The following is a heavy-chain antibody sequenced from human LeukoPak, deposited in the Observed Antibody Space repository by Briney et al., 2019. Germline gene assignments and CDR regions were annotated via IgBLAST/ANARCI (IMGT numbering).Heavy chain of an antibody. CDR1: GFTFSDYY. D-gene: IGHD3-10*02. V-gene: IGHV3-11*04. CDR2: ISTRGSTI. J-gene: IGHJ6*04. Sequence: GGSLRLSCVASGFTFSDYYMSWIRQAPGKGLEWLSYISTRGSTIYYADSVKGRFTISRDNAKNSLYLQMNGLRAEDTAVYYCAELGITMIGGVWGKGTTVTISS. CDR3: AELGITMIGGV.